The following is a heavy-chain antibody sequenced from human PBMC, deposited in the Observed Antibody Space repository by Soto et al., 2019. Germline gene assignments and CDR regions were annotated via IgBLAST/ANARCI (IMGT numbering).Heavy chain of an antibody. D-gene: IGHD2-2*02. V-gene: IGHV3-21*01. J-gene: IGHJ6*03. CDR1: GFTFSNYT. CDR3: ARGIYCTLDICYTGYYYMDV. CDR2: ISSGRNYI. Sequence: DVQLVESGGGLVKPGGSLRLSCTVSGFTFSNYTMDWVRQAPGKGLEWVSSISSGRNYIYYADSVKGRFTISRDNAKNSLYLKMNSLRAEDTAVFYCARGIYCTLDICYTGYYYMDVWGKGTTVTVSS.